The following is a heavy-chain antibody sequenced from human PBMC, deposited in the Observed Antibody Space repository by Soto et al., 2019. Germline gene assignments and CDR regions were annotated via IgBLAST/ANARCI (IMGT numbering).Heavy chain of an antibody. CDR3: VRDGYYYAMDV. D-gene: IGHD6-13*01. J-gene: IGHJ6*02. V-gene: IGHV3-7*01. Sequence: EVQLVESGGGLVQPGGSLRLSCAASGFTFSLYYMTWVRQAPGKGLEWVANIKGDGSETYYMDSVRGRFTISRDNAKNSLYLQMNSLRADDTAAYYCVRDGYYYAMDVFGQGTTVTVSS. CDR2: IKGDGSET. CDR1: GFTFSLYY.